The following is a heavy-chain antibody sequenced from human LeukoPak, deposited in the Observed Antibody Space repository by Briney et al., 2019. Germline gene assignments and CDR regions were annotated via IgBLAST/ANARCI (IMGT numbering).Heavy chain of an antibody. CDR3: ARGSWNDDAFDI. D-gene: IGHD1-1*01. J-gene: IGHJ3*02. CDR2: ISSSGSTI. V-gene: IGHV3-48*03. CDR1: GFTFSSYE. Sequence: PGGSLRLSCAASGFTFSSYEMNWVRQAPGKGLEWVSYISSSGSTIYYADSVKGRFTISRDNAKNSLYLQMNSLRAEDTAVYYCARGSWNDDAFDIWGQGTMVTVSS.